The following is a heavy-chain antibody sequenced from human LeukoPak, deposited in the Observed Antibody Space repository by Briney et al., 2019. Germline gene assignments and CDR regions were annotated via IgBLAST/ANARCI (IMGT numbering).Heavy chain of an antibody. CDR2: ISYDGSNK. CDR1: GFTFSSYG. D-gene: IGHD6-19*01. CDR3: AKSSSGWTNYYYYYGMDV. V-gene: IGHV3-30*18. J-gene: IGHJ6*02. Sequence: GGSLRLSCAAAGFTFSSYGMDWVRQAPGKGREGGAVISYDGSNKYYPASVQGRFTIPRDNSQNTLYLQMNSLRAEDTAVYYCAKSSSGWTNYYYYYGMDVWGQGTTVTVSS.